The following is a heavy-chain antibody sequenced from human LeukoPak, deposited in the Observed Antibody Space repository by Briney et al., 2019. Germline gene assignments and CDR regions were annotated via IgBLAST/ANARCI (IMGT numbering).Heavy chain of an antibody. Sequence: SETLSLTCTVSGGSISSSSYYWGWIRQPPGKGLEWIGGIYYSGSTYYNPSLKSRVTISVDTSKNQFSLKLSSVTAADTAVYYCASRTELGSSFDYWGQGTLVTVSS. V-gene: IGHV4-39*01. CDR3: ASRTELGSSFDY. CDR1: GGSISSSSYY. J-gene: IGHJ4*02. D-gene: IGHD7-27*01. CDR2: IYYSGST.